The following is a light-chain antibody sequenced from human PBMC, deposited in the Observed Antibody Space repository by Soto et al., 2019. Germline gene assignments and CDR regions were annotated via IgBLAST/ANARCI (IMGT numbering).Light chain of an antibody. CDR3: RQRSNWPRPLT. J-gene: IGKJ4*02. CDR2: DAS. CDR1: QSVSSY. V-gene: IGKV3-11*01. Sequence: EIVLTQSPATLSLSPGERATLSCRASQSVSSYLAWYQQKPGQAPRLLIYDASNRATGIPARFSGSGSGTDFTLTISSLEPEDFAVYYCRQRSNWPRPLTFGGGTKVDIK.